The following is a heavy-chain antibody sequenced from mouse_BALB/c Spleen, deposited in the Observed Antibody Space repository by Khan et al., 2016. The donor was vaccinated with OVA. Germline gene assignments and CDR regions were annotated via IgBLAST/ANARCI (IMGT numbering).Heavy chain of an antibody. J-gene: IGHJ2*02. V-gene: IGHV3-2*02. CDR1: GYSITSDYA. CDR2: ISYSGNT. Sequence: EVQLQESGPGLVKPSQSLSLTCTVTGYSITSDYAWNWIRQFPGNKLVWMGFISYSGNTKYNPSLKSRFSITRDTSNNQFFLQLNSLTTEDTATYYCARVYGGDFDYWGQGTSLTVSS. CDR3: ARVYGGDFDY. D-gene: IGHD1-1*01.